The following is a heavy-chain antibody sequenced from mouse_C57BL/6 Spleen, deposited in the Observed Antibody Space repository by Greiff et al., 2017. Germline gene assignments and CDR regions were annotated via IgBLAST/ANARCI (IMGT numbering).Heavy chain of an antibody. CDR1: GYTFTSYW. J-gene: IGHJ2*01. V-gene: IGHV1-64*01. D-gene: IGHD1-1*01. Sequence: QVQLQQPGAELVKPGASVKLSCKASGYTFTSYWMHWVKQRPGQGLEWIGMIHPNSGSTNYNEKFKSKATLTVDKSSSTAYMQLSSLPAEDSAVYYCARWSSSGYFDYWGQGTTLTVSS. CDR3: ARWSSSGYFDY. CDR2: IHPNSGST.